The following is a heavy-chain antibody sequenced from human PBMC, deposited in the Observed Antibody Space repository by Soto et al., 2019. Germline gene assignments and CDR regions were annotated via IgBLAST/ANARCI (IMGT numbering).Heavy chain of an antibody. J-gene: IGHJ4*02. CDR2: IVVGSGNT. V-gene: IGHV1-58*01. CDR3: ATDKGDSYGYGNY. CDR1: RFTFTNSA. Sequence: QMQLVQSGPEVKKPGTSVKVSCKASRFTFTNSAVQWVRQARGQRLEWIGWIVVGSGNTNYAQKFQERVTITRDMSTSTAYMELSSLRSEDTAVYYCATDKGDSYGYGNYWGQGTLVTVSS. D-gene: IGHD5-18*01.